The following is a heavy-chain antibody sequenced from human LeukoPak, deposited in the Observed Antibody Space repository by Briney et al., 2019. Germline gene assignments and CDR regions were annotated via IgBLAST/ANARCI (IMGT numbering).Heavy chain of an antibody. CDR2: ISSSSSYI. Sequence: PGGSLRLSCAASGSTFSSYSMNWVRQAPGKGLEWVSSISSSSSYIYYADSVKGRFTISRDNAKNSLYLQMNILRAEDTAVYYCARDGMTYYDILTGDFDYWGQGTLVTVSS. V-gene: IGHV3-21*01. J-gene: IGHJ4*02. CDR3: ARDGMTYYDILTGDFDY. D-gene: IGHD3-9*01. CDR1: GSTFSSYS.